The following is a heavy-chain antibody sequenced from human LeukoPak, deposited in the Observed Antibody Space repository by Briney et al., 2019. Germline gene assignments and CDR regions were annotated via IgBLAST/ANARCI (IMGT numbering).Heavy chain of an antibody. V-gene: IGHV4-59*12. J-gene: IGHJ6*02. CDR3: ARGRTYYYDTSGYYPSIYYGMDV. D-gene: IGHD3-22*01. CDR2: IFYTGHT. Sequence: PSETLSLTCTVSGGSISSYYWSWIRQPPWKGLEWIGYIFYTGHTNYNPSLRSRVTISVDTSKNQFSLKLTSVTAADTAVYYCARGRTYYYDTSGYYPSIYYGMDVWGQGTTVIVSS. CDR1: GGSISSYY.